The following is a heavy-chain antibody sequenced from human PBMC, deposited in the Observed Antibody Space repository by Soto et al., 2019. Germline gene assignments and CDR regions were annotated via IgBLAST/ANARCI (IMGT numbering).Heavy chain of an antibody. J-gene: IGHJ6*02. D-gene: IGHD6-13*01. CDR3: ARAPYSSSWYRGEVYGMDV. V-gene: IGHV4-59*01. CDR2: IYYSGST. CDR1: RGSISSYY. Sequence: LETLSLTCTVSRGSISSYYWSWIRQPPGKGLEWIGYIYYSGSTNYNPSLKSRVTISVDTSKNQFSLKLSSVTAADTAVYYCARAPYSSSWYRGEVYGMDVWGQGTTVTVSS.